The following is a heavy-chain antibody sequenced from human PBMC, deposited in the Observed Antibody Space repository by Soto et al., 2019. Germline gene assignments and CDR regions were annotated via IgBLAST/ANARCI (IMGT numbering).Heavy chain of an antibody. Sequence: EVQLVESGGGLVKPGGSLRLSCAASGFTFSNAWMSWVRQAPGKGLEWVGRIKSKTDGGTTDYAAPVKGRFTISRDDSKNTLYLQMNSLKSEDTAVYYCTTDYYYDSSGYYYDFDYWGQGTLVTVSS. CDR2: IKSKTDGGTT. CDR1: GFTFSNAW. V-gene: IGHV3-15*01. D-gene: IGHD3-22*01. J-gene: IGHJ4*02. CDR3: TTDYYYDSSGYYYDFDY.